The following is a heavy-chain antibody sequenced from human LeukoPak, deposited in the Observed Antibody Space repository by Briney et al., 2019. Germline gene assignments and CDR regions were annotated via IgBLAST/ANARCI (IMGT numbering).Heavy chain of an antibody. CDR1: AGSISGYY. J-gene: IGHJ4*02. D-gene: IGHD4-11*01. CDR3: ARGTEMTRVAGYYSFNY. Sequence: PSETLSLTCTVSAGSISGYYWTWIRQPAGKGLEWIGRIYSTGSTYYNPSLESRVTISLDTSNNQFSLKVTSVTAEDTAVYFCARGTEMTRVAGYYSFNYWGQGNLVSVSS. V-gene: IGHV4-4*07. CDR2: IYSTGST.